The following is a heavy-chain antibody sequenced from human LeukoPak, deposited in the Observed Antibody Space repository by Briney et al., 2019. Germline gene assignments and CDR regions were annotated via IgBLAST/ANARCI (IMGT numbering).Heavy chain of an antibody. J-gene: IGHJ4*02. D-gene: IGHD6-6*01. V-gene: IGHV1-3*01. Sequence: ASVKVSCKASGYTFTNYVLNWARQAPGQRLEWVGWIDAGNGNTKYSQKFQGRVTITRDTSANTAYMGLSSLRSEDTAIYYCVRHARDFDYWGQGTPVTVSS. CDR1: GYTFTNYV. CDR2: IDAGNGNT. CDR3: VRHARDFDY.